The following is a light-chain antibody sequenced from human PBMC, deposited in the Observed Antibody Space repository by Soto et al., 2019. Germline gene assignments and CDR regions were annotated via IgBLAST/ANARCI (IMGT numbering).Light chain of an antibody. CDR1: QNVSTW. V-gene: IGKV1-5*01. CDR2: DVS. J-gene: IGKJ1*01. Sequence: IQMDQSPSTLSAAVGDRVTSPFRPSQNVSTWLAWYQQKSGKAPKLLIYDVSNLESGVPSRFSGSGSGTEFSLTIRGLQPDDFATYYCQQYDSYRTFGQGTKVDIK. CDR3: QQYDSYRT.